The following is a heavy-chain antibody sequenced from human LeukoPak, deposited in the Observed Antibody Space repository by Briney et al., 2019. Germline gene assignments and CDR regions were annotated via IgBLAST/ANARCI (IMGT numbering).Heavy chain of an antibody. J-gene: IGHJ4*02. CDR2: INPNSGDT. CDR1: GYXFTGYY. V-gene: IGHV1-2*02. Sequence: ASVKVSCTASGYXFTGYYIQWVRQAPGQGFEWMGWINPNSGDTNYAQNFQGRVTMTRDTSISTVYMELSRLRYDDTAVYYCARGLLWFGELGYWGQGTLVTVSS. CDR3: ARGLLWFGELGY. D-gene: IGHD3-10*01.